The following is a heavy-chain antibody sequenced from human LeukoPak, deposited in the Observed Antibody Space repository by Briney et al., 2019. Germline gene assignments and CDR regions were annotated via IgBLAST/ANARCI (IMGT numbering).Heavy chain of an antibody. CDR1: GFTFSSYG. CDR2: LRYDGGNT. CDR3: AKDQLVAGTGEYFHH. Sequence: GGSLRLSCAASGFTFSSYGMHWVRQAPGKGLDWVAFLRYDGGNTYYADSVKGRFTISRDNSKNTLYLHMNSLRAEDTAVYFCAKDQLVAGTGEYFHHWGQGTLVTVSS. J-gene: IGHJ1*01. V-gene: IGHV3-30*02. D-gene: IGHD2-15*01.